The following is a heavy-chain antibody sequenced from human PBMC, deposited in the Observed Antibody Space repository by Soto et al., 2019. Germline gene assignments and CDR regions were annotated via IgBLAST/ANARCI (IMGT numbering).Heavy chain of an antibody. J-gene: IGHJ4*02. CDR3: ASESFWSGSNYFDY. CDR1: GGSISSGGYY. Sequence: SETLSLTCTVSGGSISSGGYYWSWIRQHPGKGLEWIGYIYYSGSTYYNPSLKSRVTISVDTSKNQFSLKLSSVTAADTAVYYCASESFWSGSNYFDYWGQGTLVTVSS. V-gene: IGHV4-31*03. CDR2: IYYSGST. D-gene: IGHD3-3*01.